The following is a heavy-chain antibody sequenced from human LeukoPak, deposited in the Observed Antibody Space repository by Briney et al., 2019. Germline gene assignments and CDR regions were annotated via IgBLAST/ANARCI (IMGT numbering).Heavy chain of an antibody. Sequence: SETLSLTCTVSGGSISSSSYYWGWIRQPPGKGREWIGSIYYSGSTYYNPSLKSRVTISVDTSKNQFSLKLSSVTAADTAVYYCARDNPDYGDYNSRGFDYWGQGTLVTVSS. J-gene: IGHJ4*02. D-gene: IGHD4-17*01. CDR3: ARDNPDYGDYNSRGFDY. CDR2: IYYSGST. CDR1: GGSISSSSYY. V-gene: IGHV4-39*07.